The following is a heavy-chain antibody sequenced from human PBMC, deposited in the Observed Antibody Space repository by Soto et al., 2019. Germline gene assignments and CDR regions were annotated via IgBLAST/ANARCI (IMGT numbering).Heavy chain of an antibody. D-gene: IGHD1-26*01. J-gene: IGHJ5*02. CDR3: ARHWERTIRSLIWFDP. CDR2: MYYSGST. V-gene: IGHV4-39*01. CDR1: GGSISSSNYF. Sequence: QLQLQASGPGLGKPSETLSLTCTGSGGSISSSNYFWGWIRQLPGKGLEGIGSMYYSGSTNYNPSPKSRFSISVDTSKNQFSLKVISVTAPDTAMYYCARHWERTIRSLIWFDPWDPGTLVTVSS.